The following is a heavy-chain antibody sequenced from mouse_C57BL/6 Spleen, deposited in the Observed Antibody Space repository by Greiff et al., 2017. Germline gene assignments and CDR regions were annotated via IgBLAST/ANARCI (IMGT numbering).Heavy chain of an antibody. CDR1: GYSITSDY. CDR3: ARGPLYYYGSIYRWYFDV. Sequence: VQLQQSGPGLAKPSPPLSLTCSVPGYSITSDYWNCLRHFPGNTLEYMGYIRYSGSTYYNPSLTRRISITRATSQHQSYLQFNSVTTEDTATYYCARGPLYYYGSIYRWYFDVWGTGTTVTVSS. CDR2: IRYSGST. V-gene: IGHV3-8*01. D-gene: IGHD1-1*01. J-gene: IGHJ1*03.